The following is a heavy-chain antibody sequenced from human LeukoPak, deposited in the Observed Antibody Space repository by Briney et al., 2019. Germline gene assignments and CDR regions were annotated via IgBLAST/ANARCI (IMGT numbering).Heavy chain of an antibody. CDR2: ISGSGGST. Sequence: PGGSLRLSCAASGFTFSSYAMSWVRQAPGKGLEWVSAISGSGGSTYYADSVKGRFTISRDNSKNALYLQMNSLRAEDTAAYYCAKDKLLYRYFDYWGQGTLVTVSS. V-gene: IGHV3-23*01. CDR3: AKDKLLYRYFDY. J-gene: IGHJ4*02. D-gene: IGHD3-10*01. CDR1: GFTFSSYA.